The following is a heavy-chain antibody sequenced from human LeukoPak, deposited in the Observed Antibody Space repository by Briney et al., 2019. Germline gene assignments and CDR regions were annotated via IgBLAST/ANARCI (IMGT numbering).Heavy chain of an antibody. V-gene: IGHV3-23*01. D-gene: IGHD1-14*01. CDR1: GFTFNNYA. CDR3: AKVSGGGLYYDGMDV. Sequence: GGSLRLSCAASGFTFNNYAMNWVRQAPGKGLEWVSVISGSGGTTHYADSVKGRFTISRDSSKNTLYLQMNSLRAEDTAVYYCAKVSGGGLYYDGMDVWGQGTTVTVSS. J-gene: IGHJ6*02. CDR2: ISGSGGTT.